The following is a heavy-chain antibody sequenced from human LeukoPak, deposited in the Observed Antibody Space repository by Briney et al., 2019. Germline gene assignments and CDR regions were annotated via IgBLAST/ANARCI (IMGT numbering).Heavy chain of an antibody. D-gene: IGHD5-12*01. V-gene: IGHV3-74*01. CDR2: INTDGSST. Sequence: GGSLRLSCAASGFTFSSYWMHWVRQSPGKGLVWVSRINTDGSSTSYADSVKGRFTVSRDNAKNTLYLQMNSLRVEDTAAYYCTRDSYDSTYYYGMDVWGQGTTVTVSS. J-gene: IGHJ6*02. CDR3: TRDSYDSTYYYGMDV. CDR1: GFTFSSYW.